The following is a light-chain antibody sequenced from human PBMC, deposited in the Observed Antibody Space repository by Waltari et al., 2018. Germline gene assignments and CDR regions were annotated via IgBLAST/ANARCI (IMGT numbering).Light chain of an antibody. CDR2: DVT. CDR3: RSLTSSSTLV. V-gene: IGLV2-14*03. CDR1: SSAVGGYDY. J-gene: IGLJ2*01. Sequence: QSALTQPASVSASPGQSITISCIGTSSAVGGYDYVSWYQQHPGKPPKRMIYDVTNRPSGGSDRFSGSKSGNTASLTISGLQAEDEADDYCRSLTSSSTLVVGGGTELTVL.